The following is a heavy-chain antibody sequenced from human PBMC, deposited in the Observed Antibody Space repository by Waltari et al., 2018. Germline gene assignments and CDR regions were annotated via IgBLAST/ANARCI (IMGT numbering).Heavy chain of an antibody. CDR1: GGTFSSYA. CDR3: ARDCGSYRRYFDL. CDR2: IIPIFGTA. V-gene: IGHV1-69*08. D-gene: IGHD1-26*01. J-gene: IGHJ2*01. Sequence: QVQLVQSGAEVKKPGSSVKVSCKSSGGTFSSYAISWVRQAPGQGIAWMGRIIPIFGTANYAQKFQGRVTITADKSTSTAYMELSSLRSEDTAVYYCARDCGSYRRYFDLWGRGTLVTVSS.